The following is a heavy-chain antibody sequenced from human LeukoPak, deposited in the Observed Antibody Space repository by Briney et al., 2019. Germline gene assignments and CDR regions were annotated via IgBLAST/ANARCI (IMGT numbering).Heavy chain of an antibody. J-gene: IGHJ4*02. D-gene: IGHD6-19*01. V-gene: IGHV3-53*01. Sequence: AGGSLRPSCAASGFTVSSNYMSWVRQAPGKGLEWVSTIYSGGSTYYADSVKGRFTISRDISKNTLYLQMNSLRGEDTAVYYCARNGYTSGWYRNWGQGTLVTVSS. CDR1: GFTVSSNY. CDR2: IYSGGST. CDR3: ARNGYTSGWYRN.